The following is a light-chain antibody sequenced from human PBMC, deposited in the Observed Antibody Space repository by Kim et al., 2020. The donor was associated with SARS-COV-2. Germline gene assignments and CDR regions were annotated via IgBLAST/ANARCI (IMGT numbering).Light chain of an antibody. CDR3: QQDDNLPQWM. CDR1: QSVSSSY. V-gene: IGKV3D-7*01. CDR2: NAS. Sequence: PGERVTLSCRASQSVSSSYLTWYQQKPGQAPRLLIYNASTRATGIPARFSGSGSGTDFTLTISSLEPEDFAVYYCQQDDNLPQWMFGRGTK. J-gene: IGKJ1*01.